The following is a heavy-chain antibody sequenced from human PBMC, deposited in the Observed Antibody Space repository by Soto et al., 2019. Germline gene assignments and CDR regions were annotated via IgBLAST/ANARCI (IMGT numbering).Heavy chain of an antibody. D-gene: IGHD3-10*01. CDR3: AKVGSFYENYGRWYFDL. J-gene: IGHJ2*01. CDR2: ITRSGGDT. CDR1: GFTFSTYA. V-gene: IGHV3-23*01. Sequence: EVQLLESGGGLVQPGGSLRLSCAASGFTFSTYAMTWVRQAPGKGLEWVSAITRSGGDTIYVDSVKGRFTISRDNSKNTLHLQMNSLRAVDTAVYYCAKVGSFYENYGRWYFDLWGRGTLVTVSS.